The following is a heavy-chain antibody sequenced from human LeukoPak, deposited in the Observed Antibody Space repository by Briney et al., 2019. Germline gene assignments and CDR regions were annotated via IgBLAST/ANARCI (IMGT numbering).Heavy chain of an antibody. V-gene: IGHV3-11*04. D-gene: IGHD2-2*01. CDR3: ASVTAEGSTSRGPFD. CDR1: GFTFSDYY. CDR2: ISSSGSTI. Sequence: GGSLRLSCAASGFTFSDYYMSWIRQAPGKGLEWVSYISSSGSTIYYADSVKGRFTISRDNAKNSLYLQMNSLRAEVTSVYYCASVTAEGSTSRGPFDWGQGTLVTVSS. J-gene: IGHJ4*02.